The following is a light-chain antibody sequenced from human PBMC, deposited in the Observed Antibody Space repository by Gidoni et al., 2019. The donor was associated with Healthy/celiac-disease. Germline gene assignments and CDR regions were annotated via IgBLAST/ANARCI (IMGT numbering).Light chain of an antibody. CDR3: QQLNSDPLYT. V-gene: IGKV1-9*01. Sequence: DIQLTQSPSFLSASVGDRVTITCRASQGISSYLASYQQKPGKAPKLLIYAASTLQSGVPSRFSGSGSGTEFTLTISSLQPEDFATYYCQQLNSDPLYTFXXXTKLEIK. CDR2: AAS. CDR1: QGISSY. J-gene: IGKJ2*01.